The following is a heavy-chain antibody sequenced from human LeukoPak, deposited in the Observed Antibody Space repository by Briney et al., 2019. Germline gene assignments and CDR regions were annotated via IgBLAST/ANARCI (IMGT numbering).Heavy chain of an antibody. Sequence: PSETLSLTCTVSGGSISSYYWSWIRQPPGKGLEWIGYIYYSGSTNYNPSLKSRVTISVDTSKNQFSLKLSSVTAADTAVYYCARGHLEYGTGLDYWGQGTLVTVSS. D-gene: IGHD4-17*01. J-gene: IGHJ4*02. CDR1: GGSISSYY. CDR3: ARGHLEYGTGLDY. CDR2: IYYSGST. V-gene: IGHV4-59*08.